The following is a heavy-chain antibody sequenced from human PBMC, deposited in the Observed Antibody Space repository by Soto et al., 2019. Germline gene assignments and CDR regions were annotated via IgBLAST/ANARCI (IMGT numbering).Heavy chain of an antibody. J-gene: IGHJ4*02. CDR2: VSASGRSR. D-gene: IGHD3-16*01. CDR1: GIEFSSYA. Sequence: GGSLRLSCVGSGIEFSSYAMSWVRHVSGKGLEWVSIVSASGRSRYHADSVKGRFTISRDNSKNTLYLHMTNLRAEDTAVYYCAKDGNWLDVYYDVWGQGTPVTVSS. CDR3: AKDGNWLDVYYDV. V-gene: IGHV3-23*01.